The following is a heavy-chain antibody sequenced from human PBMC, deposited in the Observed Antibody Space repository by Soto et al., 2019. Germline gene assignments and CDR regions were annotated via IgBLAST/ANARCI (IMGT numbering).Heavy chain of an antibody. J-gene: IGHJ4*02. CDR2: IIPIFGTA. V-gene: IGHV1-69*06. CDR1: GGTFSSYA. D-gene: IGHD6-13*01. CDR3: ASHTTSWPYFDY. Sequence: SVKVSCKASGGTFSSYAISWVRQAPGQGLEWMGGIIPIFGTANYAQKFQGRVTITADKSTSTAYMELSSLGSEDTAMYFCASHTTSWPYFDYWGQGTLVTVSS.